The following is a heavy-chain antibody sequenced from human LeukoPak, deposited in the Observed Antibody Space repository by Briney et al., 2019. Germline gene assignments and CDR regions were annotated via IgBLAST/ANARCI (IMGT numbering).Heavy chain of an antibody. D-gene: IGHD3-9*01. V-gene: IGHV3-74*01. CDR1: GFTFSSYW. CDR3: ARGLRYFDWLLSTAFDY. Sequence: PGGSLRLSCAASGFTFSSYWMHWVRQAPGKGLVWVSRINSDGSSTSYADSVKGRFTIPRDNAKNTLYLQMNSLRAEDTAVYYCARGLRYFDWLLSTAFDYWGQGTLVTVSS. J-gene: IGHJ4*02. CDR2: INSDGSST.